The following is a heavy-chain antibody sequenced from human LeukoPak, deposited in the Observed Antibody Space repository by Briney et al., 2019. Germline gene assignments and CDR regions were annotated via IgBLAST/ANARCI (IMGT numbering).Heavy chain of an antibody. CDR2: ISGSGGST. CDR3: AKDLVTSRYYYYYGMDV. Sequence: GGSLRLSCAASGFTFSSYWMSWVRQAPGKGLEWVSAISGSGGSTYYADSVKGRFTISRDNSKNTLYLQMNSLRAEDTAVYYCAKDLVTSRYYYYYGMDVWGQGTTVTVSS. V-gene: IGHV3-23*01. CDR1: GFTFSSYW. D-gene: IGHD2-21*02. J-gene: IGHJ6*02.